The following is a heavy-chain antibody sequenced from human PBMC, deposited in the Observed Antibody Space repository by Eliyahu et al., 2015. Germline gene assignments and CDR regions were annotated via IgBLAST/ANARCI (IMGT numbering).Heavy chain of an antibody. V-gene: IGHV3-23*01. Sequence: EVQMLESGGGLVQPGGSLRLSCPASGFVFGDYAMGGVXQAPGKGLGWVSAISASGGTTYYAESVKGRFIISRDNSRNTMYFQMSNLRAEDTAIYYCAKNSVSTSWYYFDSWGQGTLVTVSS. CDR3: AKNSVSTSWYYFDS. CDR2: ISASGGTT. J-gene: IGHJ4*02. CDR1: GFVFGDYA. D-gene: IGHD6-13*01.